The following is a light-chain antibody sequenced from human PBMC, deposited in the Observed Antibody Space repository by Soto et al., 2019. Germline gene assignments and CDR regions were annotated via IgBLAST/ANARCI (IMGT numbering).Light chain of an antibody. CDR3: QQLYSYSS. CDR1: QNIGRY. Sequence: DIQLTQSPSFVSASVGERVTITCRASQNIGRYLAWYQQKPGEAPKLLISAASTLHSGVPSRFSGSGSGTEFTFTISYLRPEDSATYYCQQLYSYSSFGQGTRVETK. V-gene: IGKV1-9*01. CDR2: AAS. J-gene: IGKJ5*01.